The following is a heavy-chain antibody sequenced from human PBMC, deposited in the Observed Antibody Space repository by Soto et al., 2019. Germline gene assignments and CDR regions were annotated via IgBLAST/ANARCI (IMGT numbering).Heavy chain of an antibody. CDR1: GYTFTRYD. Sequence: GAAVQVSCKASGYTFTRYDINWVRQATGQGLEWMGWMNPNSGNTGYAQKFQGRVTMTRNTSISTAYMELSSLRSEDTAVYYCARHSGYDSNYYYGMDVWGQGTTVTVSS. J-gene: IGHJ6*02. CDR2: MNPNSGNT. V-gene: IGHV1-8*01. D-gene: IGHD5-12*01. CDR3: ARHSGYDSNYYYGMDV.